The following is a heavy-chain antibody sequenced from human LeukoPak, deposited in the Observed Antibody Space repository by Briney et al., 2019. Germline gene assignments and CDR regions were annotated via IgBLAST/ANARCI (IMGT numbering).Heavy chain of an antibody. Sequence: GGSLRLSRVPSLFTFITSLLQAVRPAPGRGLVWVSRICMDGGSVSYADPVRGRFTISRDNSKNTMYLQMNGLRAEETAVFRCASDSSSWHANDYWGQGALVTVSS. J-gene: IGHJ4*02. CDR1: LFTFITSL. D-gene: IGHD6-13*01. CDR3: ASDSSSWHANDY. CDR2: ICMDGGSV. V-gene: IGHV3-74*01.